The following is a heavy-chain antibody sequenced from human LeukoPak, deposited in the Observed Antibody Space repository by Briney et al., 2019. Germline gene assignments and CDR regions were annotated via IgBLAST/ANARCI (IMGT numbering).Heavy chain of an antibody. CDR2: ISGSGGST. Sequence: PGGSLRLSCAASGFIFSSYAMSWARQAPGKGLEWVSDISGSGGSTYYADSVKGRFTISRDNSKNTLYLQMNSLRAEDTAVYYCANPYYYDSSGYSTGGDYWGQGTLVTVSS. V-gene: IGHV3-23*01. CDR3: ANPYYYDSSGYSTGGDY. J-gene: IGHJ4*02. CDR1: GFIFSSYA. D-gene: IGHD3-22*01.